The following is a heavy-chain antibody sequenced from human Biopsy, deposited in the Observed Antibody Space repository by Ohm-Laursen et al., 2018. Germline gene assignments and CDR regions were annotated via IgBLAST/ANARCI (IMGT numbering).Heavy chain of an antibody. CDR3: VRGVDYYDPYHYYALDV. D-gene: IGHD3-22*01. V-gene: IGHV4-4*07. CDR1: RDSISNSY. Sequence: SETLSLTCPVSRDSISNSYWTWIRQPAGKGLEWIGRFYSSGSSSYNPSLKSRVTMSIDASMNQFSLKLTSVTAADTAVYYCVRGVDYYDPYHYYALDVWGQGTTVTVSS. CDR2: FYSSGSS. J-gene: IGHJ6*02.